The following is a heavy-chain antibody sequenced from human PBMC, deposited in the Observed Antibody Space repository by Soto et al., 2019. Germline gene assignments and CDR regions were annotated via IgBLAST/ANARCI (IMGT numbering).Heavy chain of an antibody. J-gene: IGHJ5*02. D-gene: IGHD6-13*01. CDR2: IYYSGST. V-gene: IGHV4-39*01. CDR3: ARRHDRYAGRTNQLVGDNWFDP. CDR1: GGSISSSSYY. Sequence: SETLSLTCTVSGGSISSSSYYWGWIRQPPGKGLEWIGSIYYSGSTYYNPSLKSRVTISVDTSKNQFSLKLSSVTAADTAVYYCARRHDRYAGRTNQLVGDNWFDPWGQGTLVTVSS.